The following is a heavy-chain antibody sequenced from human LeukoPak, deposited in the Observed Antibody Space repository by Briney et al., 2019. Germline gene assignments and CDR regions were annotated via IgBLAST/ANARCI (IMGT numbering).Heavy chain of an antibody. D-gene: IGHD3-9*01. J-gene: IGHJ6*03. CDR3: ARAVDVRYFDWLLFRWGYYHYYYMDV. V-gene: IGHV3-21*01. CDR1: GFTFSSYS. CDR2: ISSSGSYI. Sequence: GGSLRLSCAASGFTFSSYSMNWVRQAPGKGLEWVSSISSSGSYIYYADSVKGRFTISRDNAKNSLYLQMNSLRAEDTAVYYCARAVDVRYFDWLLFRWGYYHYYYMDVWGKGTTVTVSS.